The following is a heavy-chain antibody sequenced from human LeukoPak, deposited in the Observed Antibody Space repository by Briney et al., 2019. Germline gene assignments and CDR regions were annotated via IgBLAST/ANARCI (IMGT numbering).Heavy chain of an antibody. D-gene: IGHD3-22*01. J-gene: IGHJ3*02. CDR1: GGSISSGGYS. Sequence: SETLSLTCAVSGGSISSGGYSWSWIRQPPGKGLEWIGYIYHSGSTYYNPSLKSRVTISVDRSKNQFSLKLSSVTAADMAVYYCASQPYYYDSSGYYYSGAFDIWGQGTMVTVSS. CDR3: ASQPYYYDSSGYYYSGAFDI. V-gene: IGHV4-30-2*01. CDR2: IYHSGST.